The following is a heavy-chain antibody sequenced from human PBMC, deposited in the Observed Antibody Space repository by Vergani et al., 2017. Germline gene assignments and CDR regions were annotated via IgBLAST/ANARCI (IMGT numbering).Heavy chain of an antibody. D-gene: IGHD3-16*01. CDR2: ISSSSSYI. V-gene: IGHV3-21*04. CDR1: GFTFSSYS. J-gene: IGHJ1*01. CDR3: ANSLGARVPQGYFQH. Sequence: EVQLVESGGGLVKPGGSLRLSCAASGFTFSSYSMNWVRQAPGKGLEWVSSISSSSSYIYYADSVKGRFTISRDNAKNSLYLQMNSLRAEDTAVYYCANSLGARVPQGYFQHWGQGTLVTVSS.